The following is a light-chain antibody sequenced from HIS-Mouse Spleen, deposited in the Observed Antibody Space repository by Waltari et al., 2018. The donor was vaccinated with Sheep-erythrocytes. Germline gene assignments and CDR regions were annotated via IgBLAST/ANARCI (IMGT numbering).Light chain of an antibody. CDR2: DVS. CDR1: SRAVGGYNY. V-gene: IGLV2-11*01. J-gene: IGLJ1*01. CDR3: CSYAGSYNHV. Sequence: QSALTQPRSVPGSPGQSVTISCTGTSRAVGGYNYFPWYQQHPGKAPKLMIYDVSKRPSGVPDRFSGSKSGNTASLTISGLQAEDEADYYCCSYAGSYNHVFATGTKVTVL.